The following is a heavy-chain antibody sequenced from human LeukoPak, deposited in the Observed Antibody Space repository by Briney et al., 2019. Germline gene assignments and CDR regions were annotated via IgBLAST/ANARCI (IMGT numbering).Heavy chain of an antibody. CDR3: ARDQGEMATIRGAFDI. V-gene: IGHV4-4*08. Sequence: PSETLSLTCTVSGGSIRNYYWSWIRQPPGKGLEWFGYIYNSGSTYYNPSLKSRVTMSEDTSKKQFSLKLSSVTAADTAVYYCARDQGEMATIRGAFDIWGQGTMVTVSS. CDR1: GGSIRNYY. D-gene: IGHD5-24*01. J-gene: IGHJ3*02. CDR2: IYNSGST.